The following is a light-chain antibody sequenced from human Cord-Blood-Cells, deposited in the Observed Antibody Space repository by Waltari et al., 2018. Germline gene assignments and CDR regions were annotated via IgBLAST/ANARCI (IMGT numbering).Light chain of an antibody. V-gene: IGLV1-47*01. CDR2: RNN. J-gene: IGLJ3*02. CDR3: AAWEDSLSGWV. CDR1: SSNIGSNY. Sequence: QSVLTQPPSASGTPGQRVTISCSGSSSNIGSNYVYWYQQRPGTAPKLLIYRNNRLPSGVPVRFSGSKSVAPASLAISGLRSEDEADDYCAAWEDSLSGWVFGGGTKLTVL.